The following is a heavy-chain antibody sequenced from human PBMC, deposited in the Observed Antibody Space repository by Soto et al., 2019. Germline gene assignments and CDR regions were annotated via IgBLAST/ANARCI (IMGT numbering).Heavy chain of an antibody. J-gene: IGHJ5*02. CDR3: ARTPAGSVATIGWFDP. CDR1: GGTFSSYA. V-gene: IGHV1-69*13. CDR2: IIPIFGTA. Sequence: SVKVSCKASGGTFSSYAISWVRQAPGPGLEWMGGIIPIFGTANYAQKFQGRVTITADESTSTAYMELSSLRSEDTAVYYCARTPAGSVATIGWFDPWGQGTLVTVSS. D-gene: IGHD5-12*01.